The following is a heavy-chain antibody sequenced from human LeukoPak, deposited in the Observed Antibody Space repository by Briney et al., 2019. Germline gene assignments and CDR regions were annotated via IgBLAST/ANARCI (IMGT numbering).Heavy chain of an antibody. CDR2: VKSKTDGGTT. Sequence: GGSLRLSCAASGFTVSSNYMSWVRQAPGKGLEWVGRVKSKTDGGTTVYAAPLKGRFTISRDDSKNTLYLQMNSLKTEDTAVYYCTTYNVWGQGTLVTVSS. V-gene: IGHV3-15*01. J-gene: IGHJ4*02. CDR3: TTYNV. CDR1: GFTVSSNY. D-gene: IGHD1-14*01.